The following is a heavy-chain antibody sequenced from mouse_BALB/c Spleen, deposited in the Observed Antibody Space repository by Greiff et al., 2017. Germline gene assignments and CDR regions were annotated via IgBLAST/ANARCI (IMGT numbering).Heavy chain of an antibody. Sequence: DVKLQESGPGLVKPSQSLSLTCSVTGYSITSGYYWNWIRQFPGNKLEWMGYISYDGSNNYNPSLKNRISITRDTSKNQFFLKLNSVTTEDTATYYCALLWLRQDYFDYWGQGTTLTVSS. CDR3: ALLWLRQDYFDY. J-gene: IGHJ2*01. V-gene: IGHV3-6*02. CDR2: ISYDGSN. CDR1: GYSITSGYY. D-gene: IGHD2-2*01.